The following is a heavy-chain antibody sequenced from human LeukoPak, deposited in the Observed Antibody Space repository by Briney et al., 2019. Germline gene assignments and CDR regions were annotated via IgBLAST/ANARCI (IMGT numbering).Heavy chain of an antibody. V-gene: IGHV3-30*02. CDR3: ARESGGGYHSEGPKY. CDR1: GFTFSSYR. Sequence: PTGGSRRLFCAPSGFTFSSYRMRWARQAPGEGVVGVGFVRSDGNNKYYTESLKGRFTISRDNSRNTLYLQINSLSAGDTAVYSCARESGGGYHSEGPKYWGRGTLVTVSS. D-gene: IGHD2-15*01. CDR2: VRSDGNNK. J-gene: IGHJ4*01.